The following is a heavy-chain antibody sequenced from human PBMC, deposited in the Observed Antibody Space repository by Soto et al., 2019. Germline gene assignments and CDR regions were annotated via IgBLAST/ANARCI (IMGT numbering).Heavy chain of an antibody. Sequence: QVQLAQSANEVKKPGASVRVSCKAAGYTFIRYGIAWVRQAPGQGLEWMGWISPYNDYTVYAQKFQGRVSMTPDTAARTVYMNLRGLKSDATAVYYCARGGYYDNSWGKLSHYGLDVWGQGTSVSVSS. V-gene: IGHV1-18*01. D-gene: IGHD3-16*01. CDR1: GYTFIRYG. CDR2: ISPYNDYT. J-gene: IGHJ6*02. CDR3: ARGGYYDNSWGKLSHYGLDV.